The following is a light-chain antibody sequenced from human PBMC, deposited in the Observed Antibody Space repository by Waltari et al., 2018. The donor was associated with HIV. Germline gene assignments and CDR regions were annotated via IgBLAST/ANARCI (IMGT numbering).Light chain of an antibody. CDR2: GAS. Sequence: EIVLTQSPGNLSLSPGERATLSCRASQSVSSSYLAWYQQKPGQAPRLLISGASSRATGIPDRFSGSGSGTDFTLTISRLEPEDFAVYYCQQYGNSPRTFGQGTKLEIK. CDR1: QSVSSSY. CDR3: QQYGNSPRT. V-gene: IGKV3-20*01. J-gene: IGKJ2*02.